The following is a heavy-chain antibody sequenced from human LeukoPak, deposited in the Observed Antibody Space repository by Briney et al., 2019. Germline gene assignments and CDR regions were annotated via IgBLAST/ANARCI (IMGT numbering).Heavy chain of an antibody. CDR1: GYTFTSYG. CDR3: ARSDPPRGECSSTSCYTIPFDY. J-gene: IGHJ4*02. Sequence: ASVKVSCKASGYTFTSYGISWVRQAPGQGLEWMGWISAYNGNTNYAQKLQGRVTMTTDTSTSTAYMELRSLRSDDTAVYYCARSDPPRGECSSTSCYTIPFDYWGQGTLVTVSS. V-gene: IGHV1-18*01. CDR2: ISAYNGNT. D-gene: IGHD2-2*01.